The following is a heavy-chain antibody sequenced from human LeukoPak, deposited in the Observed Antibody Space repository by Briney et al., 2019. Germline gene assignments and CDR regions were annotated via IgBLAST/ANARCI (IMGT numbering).Heavy chain of an antibody. D-gene: IGHD1-14*01. V-gene: IGHV1-8*01. Sequence: ASVKVSCKASGYTFANYDINWVRQATGQGLEWMGWMNPNSGNAGYAQKFQGRVTLTRNTSMGTAYMELRSLKSEDTAVYYCASNAGRAEYYYYYYVMDVWGQGTTVTVSS. J-gene: IGHJ6*02. CDR2: MNPNSGNA. CDR1: GYTFANYD. CDR3: ASNAGRAEYYYYYYVMDV.